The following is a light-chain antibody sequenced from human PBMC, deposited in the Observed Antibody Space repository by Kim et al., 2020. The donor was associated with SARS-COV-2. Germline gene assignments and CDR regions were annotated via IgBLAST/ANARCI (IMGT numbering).Light chain of an antibody. V-gene: IGKV1-5*03. J-gene: IGKJ1*01. CDR2: KAS. CDR1: QNISYW. Sequence: DIQMTQSHSTLSASVGDRVTIPCRASQNISYWLAWYQQQPGKAPKLLIYKASRLVSGVPSRFSGSGSGTEFTLAISSLQPADSATYYCQQYNSYSWTFGQGTKVEI. CDR3: QQYNSYSWT.